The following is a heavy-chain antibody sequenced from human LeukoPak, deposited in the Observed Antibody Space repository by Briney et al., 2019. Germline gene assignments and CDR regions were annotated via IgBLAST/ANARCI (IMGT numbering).Heavy chain of an antibody. CDR3: AIGLESSRGWNFSCYFYL. V-gene: IGHV3-30*03. CDR2: ISYDGSNK. Sequence: PGRSLILSCGASEFTFNSYGMHRVRQAPGKGLERVAVISYDGSNKHYIDSVKGRFTISRDNSKNTPYVQMNSLRADDTAVYYCAIGLESSRGWNFSCYFYLWGRGTLVTVSS. D-gene: IGHD6-19*01. CDR1: EFTFNSYG. J-gene: IGHJ2*01.